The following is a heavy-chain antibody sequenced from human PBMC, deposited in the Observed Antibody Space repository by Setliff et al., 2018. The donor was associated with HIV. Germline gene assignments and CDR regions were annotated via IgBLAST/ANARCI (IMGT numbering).Heavy chain of an antibody. CDR1: GGSFSNYY. V-gene: IGHV4-34*01. D-gene: IGHD2-21*02. CDR3: ASTYCGGDCYSRYFQH. CDR2: LSPSGTT. J-gene: IGHJ1*01. Sequence: SETLSLTCTVYGGSFSNYYTNWIRQPPGKGLEWIGELSPSGTTRPNPSLQSRVIISLDTSKNQFSLRLNSVTAADTAVYYCASTYCGGDCYSRYFQHWGQGTLVTVSS.